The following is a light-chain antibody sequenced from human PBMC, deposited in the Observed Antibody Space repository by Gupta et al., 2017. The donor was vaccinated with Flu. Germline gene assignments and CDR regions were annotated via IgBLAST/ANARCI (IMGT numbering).Light chain of an antibody. J-gene: IGKJ4*01. Sequence: IQMIQSPATLSASVGDTVPITCRAGQNINGRLAWYQRKAGKAPKLLMYMASTLEGGVPSRFRGGGFGANFTLTTTGLKPDVFEVYYGQQYESSRSFGGGTKVE. CDR2: MAS. V-gene: IGKV1-5*03. CDR3: QQYESSRS. CDR1: QNINGR.